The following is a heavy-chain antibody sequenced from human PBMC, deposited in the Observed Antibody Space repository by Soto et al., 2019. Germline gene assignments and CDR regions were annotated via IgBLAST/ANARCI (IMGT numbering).Heavy chain of an antibody. CDR1: GYRFTNHG. V-gene: IGHV1-18*01. CDR2: ISGNDGKT. J-gene: IGHJ4*02. CDR3: ARDFYPLAYYFDY. Sequence: RASVKVSCKASGYRFTNHGISWVQQAPGQGLEWMGWISGNDGKTKYARKFQGRVTMTTDTSTSTAYMEMNSLRHDDTAVYYCARDFYPLAYYFDYWGQGTLVTVSS.